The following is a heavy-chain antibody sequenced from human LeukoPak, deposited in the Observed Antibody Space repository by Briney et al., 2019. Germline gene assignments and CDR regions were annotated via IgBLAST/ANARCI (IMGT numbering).Heavy chain of an antibody. CDR2: IYYSGST. CDR1: GGSFSGYY. Sequence: SETLSLTCAVYGGSFSGYYWSWIRQPPGRGLEWIGSIYYSGSTYYNPSLKSRVTISVDTSKNQFSLKLSSVTAADTAVYYCAREGYRTNYYGMDVWGQGTTVTVSS. J-gene: IGHJ6*02. D-gene: IGHD1-14*01. CDR3: AREGYRTNYYGMDV. V-gene: IGHV4-34*01.